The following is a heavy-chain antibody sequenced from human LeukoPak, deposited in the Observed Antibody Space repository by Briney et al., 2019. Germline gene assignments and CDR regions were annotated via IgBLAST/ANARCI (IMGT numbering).Heavy chain of an antibody. J-gene: IGHJ4*02. CDR1: GYNFSNYD. V-gene: IGHV1-2*02. D-gene: IGHD5-18*01. Sequence: GASVKVSCKASGYNFSNYDINWARQGTGQGLEWMGWINPNSGGTDYAQKFQGRVTMTRDTSITTAYMELSRLRSDDTAVYYCARGTGEGYTYGRYYFDYWGQGTLVTVSS. CDR3: ARGTGEGYTYGRYYFDY. CDR2: INPNSGGT.